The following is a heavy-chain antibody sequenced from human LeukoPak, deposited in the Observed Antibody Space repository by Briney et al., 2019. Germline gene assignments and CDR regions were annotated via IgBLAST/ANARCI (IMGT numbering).Heavy chain of an antibody. D-gene: IGHD2-21*01. Sequence: ASVKVSCKASGYTFTSYDINWVRQATGQGLEWMGWMNPNSGNTGYAQKFKGRVTMTRNTSISTAYMELSSLRSEDTAVYYCARGSELSRYCGGDCYYGMDVWGQGTTVTVSS. CDR1: GYTFTSYD. CDR2: MNPNSGNT. J-gene: IGHJ6*02. CDR3: ARGSELSRYCGGDCYYGMDV. V-gene: IGHV1-8*01.